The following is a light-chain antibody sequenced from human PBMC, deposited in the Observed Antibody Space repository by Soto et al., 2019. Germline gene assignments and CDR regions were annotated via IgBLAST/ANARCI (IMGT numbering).Light chain of an antibody. J-gene: IGLJ1*01. CDR2: GNT. V-gene: IGLV1-40*01. Sequence: QSVLTQPPSVSGAPGQMVTISCTGSSSNIGADYDVHWYQQLPGTAPKLLIYGNTHRPSGVPDRFSGSKSGTSASLAITGLQAVDEADYYCQSYDRSLSGSGVFGTGTKSPS. CDR1: SSNIGADYD. CDR3: QSYDRSLSGSGV.